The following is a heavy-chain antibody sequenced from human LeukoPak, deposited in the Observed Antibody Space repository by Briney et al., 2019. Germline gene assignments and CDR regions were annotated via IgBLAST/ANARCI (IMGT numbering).Heavy chain of an antibody. CDR2: MYDTGST. CDR1: VGSISSYY. CDR3: ARHPKAARYYDRSGYYSAHSFDY. J-gene: IGHJ4*02. Sequence: PDTLSLTCTVSVGSISSYYVSWIPQPPGKGLDWFGYMYDTGSTSYNPSLNSPVIISVYTSKNQLSLRLRSLTASHTPVYYCARHPKAARYYDRSGYYSAHSFDYRGQGTLVTVSS. D-gene: IGHD3-22*01. V-gene: IGHV4-59*08.